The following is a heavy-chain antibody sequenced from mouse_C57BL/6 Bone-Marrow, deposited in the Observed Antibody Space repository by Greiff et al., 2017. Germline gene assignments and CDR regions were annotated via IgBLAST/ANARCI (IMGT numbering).Heavy chain of an antibody. CDR1: GFTFSDYG. J-gene: IGHJ4*01. CDR2: IISGSSTI. Sequence: EVQLMESGGGLVKPGGSLKLSCAASGFTFSDYGLHWVRQAPEKGLVWVVYIISGSSTIYYAATVKGRFTISRDNAKNTLFLQMTSLRSEDTAMYYCARDGNYAMDYWGQGTSVTVSS. D-gene: IGHD2-1*01. CDR3: ARDGNYAMDY. V-gene: IGHV5-17*01.